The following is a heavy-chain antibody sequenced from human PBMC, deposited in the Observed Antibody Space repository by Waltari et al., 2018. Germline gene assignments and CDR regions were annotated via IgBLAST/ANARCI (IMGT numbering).Heavy chain of an antibody. V-gene: IGHV4-4*02. CDR1: GGSISSRHW. J-gene: IGHJ6*02. CDR3: ARVGWVGYEWSDYYYGLDV. CDR2: VYHNGNT. D-gene: IGHD3-3*01. Sequence: QVQLQESGPGLVKPAGTLSLTCTVSGGSISSRHWWSWVRQPPGKGLEWIGEVYHNGNTNYNPSLKSRLTMSVDTSKNQFSLKLTSVTAADTAVYYCARVGWVGYEWSDYYYGLDVWGQGTTVTVSS.